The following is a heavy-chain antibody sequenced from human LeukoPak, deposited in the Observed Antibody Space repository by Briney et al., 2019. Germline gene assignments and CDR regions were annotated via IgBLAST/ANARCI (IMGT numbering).Heavy chain of an antibody. D-gene: IGHD6-13*01. Sequence: GGSLRLSCAASGFTFSSYGMHWVRQAPGKGLEWVAVISYDGSNKYYADSVKGRFTISRDNSKNTLYLQMNSLRAEDTAVYYCAKAGSWSSRFNWFDPWGEGALVTVSS. CDR3: AKAGSWSSRFNWFDP. CDR1: GFTFSSYG. J-gene: IGHJ5*02. CDR2: ISYDGSNK. V-gene: IGHV3-30*18.